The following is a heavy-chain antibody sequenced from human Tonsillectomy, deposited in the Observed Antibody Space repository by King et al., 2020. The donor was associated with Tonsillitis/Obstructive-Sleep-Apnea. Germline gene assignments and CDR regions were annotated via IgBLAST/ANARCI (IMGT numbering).Heavy chain of an antibody. CDR2: ISWNSGSI. Sequence: VQLVESGGGLVQPGRSLRLSCAASGFTFDDYAMHWVRQAPGKGLEWVSGISWNSGSIDYADSVKGRFTISRDNGKNSLYLQMNSLRAEDTALYYCAKDQLLEYCSSTRCYNAFDIWGLGTMVTVSS. D-gene: IGHD2-2*02. J-gene: IGHJ3*02. CDR3: AKDQLLEYCSSTRCYNAFDI. CDR1: GFTFDDYA. V-gene: IGHV3-9*01.